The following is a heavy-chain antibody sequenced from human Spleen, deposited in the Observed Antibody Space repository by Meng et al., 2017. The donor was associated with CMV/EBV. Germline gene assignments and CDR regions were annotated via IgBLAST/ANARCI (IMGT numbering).Heavy chain of an antibody. CDR3: AREDQIVKVPAVSDV. CDR1: GFTFSSYG. Sequence: GESLKISCAASGFTFSSYGMHWVRQAPGKGLEWVSSISSDGSYMYYADSVKGRFTISRDNPRNSLYLQMNSLRAEDTAVYYCAREDQIVKVPAVSDVWGQGTTVTVSS. CDR2: ISSDGSYM. V-gene: IGHV3-21*01. D-gene: IGHD2-2*01. J-gene: IGHJ6*02.